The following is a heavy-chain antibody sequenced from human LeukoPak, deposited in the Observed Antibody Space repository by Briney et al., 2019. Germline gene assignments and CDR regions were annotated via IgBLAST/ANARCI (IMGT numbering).Heavy chain of an antibody. CDR2: ISSSSSYI. D-gene: IGHD6-6*01. CDR1: GFTFSSYS. CDR3: ARDGVQLVRSLDY. Sequence: PGGSLRLSCAASGFTFSSYSMNWVRQAPGKGLEWVSSISSSSSYIYYADSVKGRFTISRDNVKNSLYLQMNSLRAEDTAVYYCARDGVQLVRSLDYWGQGTLVTVSS. J-gene: IGHJ4*02. V-gene: IGHV3-21*01.